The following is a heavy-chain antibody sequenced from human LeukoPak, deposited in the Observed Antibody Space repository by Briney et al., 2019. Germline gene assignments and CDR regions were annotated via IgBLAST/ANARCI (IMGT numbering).Heavy chain of an antibody. D-gene: IGHD5-24*01. CDR3: AREGADGYNVGFDY. V-gene: IGHV3-48*03. Sequence: GGSLRLSCAASGFTFSNEMNWVRQAPGKGLEWVSYIYSSGGNIYYADSVRGRFTISRDNAKNSLYLQMNSLRVEDTAVYYCAREGADGYNVGFDYWGQGTLVTVSS. CDR2: IYSSGGNI. J-gene: IGHJ4*02. CDR1: GFTFSNE.